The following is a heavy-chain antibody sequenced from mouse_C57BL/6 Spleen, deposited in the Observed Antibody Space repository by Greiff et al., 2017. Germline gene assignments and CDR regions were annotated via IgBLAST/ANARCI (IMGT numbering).Heavy chain of an antibody. CDR3: ARSWLYAMDY. V-gene: IGHV7-3*01. CDR2: IRNKANGYTT. CDR1: GFTFTDYY. Sequence: EVQLVESGGGLVQPGGSLSLSCAASGFTFTDYYMSWVRQPPGKALEWLGFIRNKANGYTTEYSASVKGRFTISRDNSQSILYLQMNALRAEDSATYYCARSWLYAMDYWGQGTSVTVSS. J-gene: IGHJ4*01.